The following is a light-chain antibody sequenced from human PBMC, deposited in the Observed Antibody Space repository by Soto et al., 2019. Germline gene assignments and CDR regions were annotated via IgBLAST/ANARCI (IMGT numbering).Light chain of an antibody. V-gene: IGKV3-11*01. CDR3: QYRGIGTPVAT. J-gene: IGKJ4*01. Sequence: EIVLTQSPVTLSLSPGERATLSCRASQSINNYLAWYQQKPGQPPSLLIYDASNRATAIPVRFSGSGSGTDFALTISSLEPEDSAVYYCQYRGIGTPVATFGGGTKVEIK. CDR2: DAS. CDR1: QSINNY.